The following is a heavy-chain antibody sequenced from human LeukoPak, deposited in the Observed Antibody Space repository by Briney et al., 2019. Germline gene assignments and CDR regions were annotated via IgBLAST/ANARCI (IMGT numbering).Heavy chain of an antibody. CDR1: GGSISSYY. D-gene: IGHD3-10*01. V-gene: IGHV4-4*07. Sequence: SETLSLTCTVSGGSISSYYWSWIRQPAGKGLEWIGRIYTSGSTNYNPSLKSRVTISVDTSKNQFSLKLSSVTAADTAVYYCARLVYYYGSGSPFDYWGQGTLVTVSS. J-gene: IGHJ4*02. CDR3: ARLVYYYGSGSPFDY. CDR2: IYTSGST.